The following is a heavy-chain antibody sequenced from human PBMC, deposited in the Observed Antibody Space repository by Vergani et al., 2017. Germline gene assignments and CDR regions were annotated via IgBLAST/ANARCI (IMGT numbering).Heavy chain of an antibody. CDR2: IHYSGST. CDR1: GGSISSGDYY. V-gene: IGHV4-30-4*01. CDR3: ARENQQQQPEYYSDY. J-gene: IGHJ4*02. D-gene: IGHD6-13*01. Sequence: QVQLQESGPGLVKPSQTLSLTCTVSGGSISSGDYYWSWIRQPPGKGLEWIGYIHYSGSTYYNPSLKSRVTISVDTSKNQFSLMLSSVTAADTAVYYCARENQQQQPEYYSDYWGQGTLVTVS.